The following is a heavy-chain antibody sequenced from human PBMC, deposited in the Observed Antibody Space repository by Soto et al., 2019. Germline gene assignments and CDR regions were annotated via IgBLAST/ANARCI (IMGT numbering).Heavy chain of an antibody. J-gene: IGHJ4*02. V-gene: IGHV1-8*01. CDR3: ARGHSYGYRHYFDY. CDR1: RYPFTSDD. D-gene: IGHD5-18*01. CDR2: MNPNSGNT. Sequence: GSVEVVFKASRYPFTSDDMNSVPQATGQGLEWMGWMNPNSGNTGYAQKFQGRVTMTRNTSISTAYMELSSLRSEDTAVYYRARGHSYGYRHYFDYWGQGTLVTVSS.